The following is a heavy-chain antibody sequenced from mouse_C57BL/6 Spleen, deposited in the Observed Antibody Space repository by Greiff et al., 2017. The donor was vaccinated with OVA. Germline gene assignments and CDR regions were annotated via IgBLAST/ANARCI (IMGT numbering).Heavy chain of an antibody. Sequence: DVKLVESGPGLVKPSQSLSLTCSVTGYSITSGYYWNWIRQFPGNKLEWMGYISYDGSNNYNPSLKNRISITRDTSKNQFFLKLNSVTTEDTATYYCARPYGSSYFYWYFDVWGTGTTVTVSS. CDR1: GYSITSGYY. D-gene: IGHD1-1*01. J-gene: IGHJ1*03. CDR3: ARPYGSSYFYWYFDV. CDR2: ISYDGSN. V-gene: IGHV3-6*01.